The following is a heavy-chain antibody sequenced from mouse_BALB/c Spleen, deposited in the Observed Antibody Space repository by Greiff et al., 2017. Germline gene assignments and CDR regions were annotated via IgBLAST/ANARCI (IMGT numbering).Heavy chain of an antibody. V-gene: IGHV5-6-5*01. J-gene: IGHJ2*01. Sequence: EVMLVESGGGLVKPGGSLKLSCAASGFTFSSYAMSWVRQTPEKRLEWVASISSGGSTYYPDSVKGRFTISRDNARNILYLQMSSLRSEDTAMYYCARGRDTTAFDYWGQGTTLTVSS. CDR3: ARGRDTTAFDY. CDR1: GFTFSSYA. D-gene: IGHD1-2*01. CDR2: ISSGGST.